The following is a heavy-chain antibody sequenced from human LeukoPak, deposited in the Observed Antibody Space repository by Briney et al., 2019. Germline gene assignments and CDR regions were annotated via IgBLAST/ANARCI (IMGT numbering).Heavy chain of an antibody. J-gene: IGHJ4*02. V-gene: IGHV3-30*18. CDR3: AKDLNGYYDSSGPP. CDR2: ISYDGSNK. Sequence: QSGGSLRLSWAASGFTFSSYGMHWVRQAPGKGLEWVAVISYDGSNKYYADSVKGRFTISRDNSKNTLYLQMNSLRAEDTAVYYCAKDLNGYYDSSGPPGGQGTLVTVSS. D-gene: IGHD3-22*01. CDR1: GFTFSSYG.